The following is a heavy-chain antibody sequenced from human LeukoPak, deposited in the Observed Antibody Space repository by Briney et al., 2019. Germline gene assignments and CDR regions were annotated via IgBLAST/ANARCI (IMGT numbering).Heavy chain of an antibody. CDR3: ARESYYYDSSGGGWYFDL. CDR2: IYSGGST. J-gene: IGHJ2*01. Sequence: GGSLRLSCAASGFTVSSNYMSWVRQAPGKGLECVSVIYSGGSTYYADSVEGRFTISRDSSKNTLYLQMNSLRAEDTAVYYCARESYYYDSSGGGWYFDLWGRGTLVTVSS. V-gene: IGHV3-53*01. D-gene: IGHD3-22*01. CDR1: GFTVSSNY.